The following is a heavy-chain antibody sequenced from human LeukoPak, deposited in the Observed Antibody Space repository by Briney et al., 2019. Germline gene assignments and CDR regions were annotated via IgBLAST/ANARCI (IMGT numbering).Heavy chain of an antibody. CDR2: LNPQTGDT. V-gene: IGHV1-2*02. D-gene: IGHD3-9*01. CDR1: GYAFSAYY. CDR3: ARGGYFDPDNWFDP. J-gene: IGHJ5*02. Sequence: ASVKVSCKASGYAFSAYYMHWVRQAPGQGLEWMGWLNPQTGDTHFAQKFQGRVTFTRDTSISTVYMELSSLRSEDTAVYYCARGGYFDPDNWFDPWGQGTLVTVSS.